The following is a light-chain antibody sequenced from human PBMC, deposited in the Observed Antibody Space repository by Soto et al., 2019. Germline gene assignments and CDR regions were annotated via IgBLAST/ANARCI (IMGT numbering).Light chain of an antibody. J-gene: IGLJ1*01. Sequence: QTVVTQPHSASGTPGQRVTISCSGSSSNIGTSSVHWFQQLPGTAPKLLISTTNQRPSGVPERFSGSKSGTSASLAISGLQSEDEADYYCAAWDDSLNGHVFGTGTKLTV. V-gene: IGLV1-44*01. CDR1: SSNIGTSS. CDR3: AAWDDSLNGHV. CDR2: TTN.